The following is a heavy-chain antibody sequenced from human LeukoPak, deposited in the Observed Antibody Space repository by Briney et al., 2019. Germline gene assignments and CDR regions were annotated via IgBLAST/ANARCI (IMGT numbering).Heavy chain of an antibody. CDR3: AKDTPTNYDFWS. V-gene: IGHV3-30*02. Sequence: GGSLRLSCAASGFTFSSYGMHWVRQAPGKGLEWVAFIRYDGSNKYYADSVKGRFTISRDNSKNTLYLQMNSLRAEDTAVYYCAKDTPTNYDFWSRGQGTLVTVSS. CDR2: IRYDGSNK. D-gene: IGHD3-3*01. J-gene: IGHJ4*02. CDR1: GFTFSSYG.